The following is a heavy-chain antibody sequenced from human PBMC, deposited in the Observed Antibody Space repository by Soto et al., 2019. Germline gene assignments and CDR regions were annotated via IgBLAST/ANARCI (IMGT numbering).Heavy chain of an antibody. D-gene: IGHD3-10*01. CDR1: GFRFEQYV. CDR2: VSPNGDTV. CDR3: LKDDPNGSIDD. V-gene: IGHV3-9*01. J-gene: IGHJ4*02. Sequence: VQVVASGGGLVQPGRSLRLSCAVSGFRFEQYVMHWVRQGPGKGLECVSTVSPNGDTVAYADSVEGRFTVSRDNAKNSLYLQMNSLKGDDTAFYYCLKDDPNGSIDDWGQGTLVTVSS.